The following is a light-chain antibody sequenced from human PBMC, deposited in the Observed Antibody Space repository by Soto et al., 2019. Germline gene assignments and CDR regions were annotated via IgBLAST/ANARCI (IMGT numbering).Light chain of an antibody. V-gene: IGKV3-15*01. J-gene: IGKJ4*01. CDR3: QQYGSSPS. CDR1: QSISSS. Sequence: EVVMTQSPATLSVSPGDTATLSCRASQSISSSLAWYQQKPGQPPRLLIYAASTRATGVPARFSGSGSGTEFTLTISRLQSEDSAVYYCQQYGSSPSFGGGTKVDIK. CDR2: AAS.